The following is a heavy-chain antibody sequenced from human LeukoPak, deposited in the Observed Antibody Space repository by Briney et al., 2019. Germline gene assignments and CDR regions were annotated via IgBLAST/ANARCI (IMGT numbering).Heavy chain of an antibody. CDR1: GITFSGYD. CDR2: ISYDGSNK. V-gene: IGHV3-30*03. D-gene: IGHD6-19*01. Sequence: GGSLRLSCAASGITFSGYDMHWVRQAPGKGLEWVAVISYDGSNKYYADSVKGRFTISRDNSKNTLYLQMNSLRAEDTAVYYCARGGGQWLVRDYYFDYWGQGTLVTVSS. CDR3: ARGGGQWLVRDYYFDY. J-gene: IGHJ4*02.